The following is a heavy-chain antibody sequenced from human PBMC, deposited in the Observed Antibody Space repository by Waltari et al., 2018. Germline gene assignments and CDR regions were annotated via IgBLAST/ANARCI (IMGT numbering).Heavy chain of an antibody. Sequence: QLQLQESGPGLVKPSETLSLTCSVSGVSITSNRHYWGWIRQPPGRGLEWIGTMSYTGATYSSPSLDSRVTVSRDTSKNQLSLKLVSVTAADTAVYYCATYIGASVGTAAFDVWGQGTMVTVSS. CDR2: MSYTGAT. V-gene: IGHV4-39*01. CDR1: GVSITSNRHY. J-gene: IGHJ3*01. CDR3: ATYIGASVGTAAFDV. D-gene: IGHD5-12*01.